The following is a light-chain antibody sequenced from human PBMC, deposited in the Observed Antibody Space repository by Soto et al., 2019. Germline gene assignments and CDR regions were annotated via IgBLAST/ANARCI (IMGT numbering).Light chain of an antibody. Sequence: EIVLTQSPATLSLSPGERATLSCRASQSVSNYLAWYQQKPGQPPRLLIYDASKRATGIPARFSGIGSGTDFTLTVSSLEPEDVAVYYCQHRYNWAQTFGQGTKVDVK. CDR1: QSVSNY. J-gene: IGKJ1*01. V-gene: IGKV3-11*01. CDR2: DAS. CDR3: QHRYNWAQT.